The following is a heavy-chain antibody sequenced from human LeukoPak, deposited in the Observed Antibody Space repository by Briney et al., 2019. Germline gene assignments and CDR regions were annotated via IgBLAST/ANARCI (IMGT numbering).Heavy chain of an antibody. CDR3: AKVTTPYYYYYMDV. D-gene: IGHD4-17*01. J-gene: IGHJ6*03. CDR2: ISGSGGST. Sequence: GGSLRLSCAASGFTFSSYAMSWVRQAPGKGLEWVSAISGSGGSTYYADSVKGRFTISRDNSKNTLYLQMNSLRAEDTAVYYCAKVTTPYYYYYMDVWGKGTTVTVSS. CDR1: GFTFSSYA. V-gene: IGHV3-23*01.